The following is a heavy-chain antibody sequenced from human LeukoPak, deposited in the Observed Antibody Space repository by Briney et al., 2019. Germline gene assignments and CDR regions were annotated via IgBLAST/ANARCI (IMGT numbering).Heavy chain of an antibody. CDR3: AKDPFYGDYVGYFDY. Sequence: GGSLRLSCAASGFAFSSYGMHWVRQAPGKGLEWVVVIWYDGSNKYYADSVKGRFTISRDNSKNALYLQMNSLRAEDTAVYYCAKDPFYGDYVGYFDYWGQGTLVTVSS. CDR2: IWYDGSNK. J-gene: IGHJ4*02. V-gene: IGHV3-30*02. CDR1: GFAFSSYG. D-gene: IGHD4-17*01.